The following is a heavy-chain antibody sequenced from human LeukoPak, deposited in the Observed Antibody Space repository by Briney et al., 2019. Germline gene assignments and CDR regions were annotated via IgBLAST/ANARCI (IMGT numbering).Heavy chain of an antibody. CDR3: AKSRAGSSSFYFDY. D-gene: IGHD2-2*01. Sequence: PGGSLRLSCAASGFTFSSYWMHWVRQGPGEGLVWVSRINSDGKSTSYADSVKGRFTISRDNAKNTLYLQMNSLRAEDTAVYFCAKSRAGSSSFYFDYWGQGTLVTVSS. V-gene: IGHV3-74*01. CDR1: GFTFSSYW. CDR2: INSDGKST. J-gene: IGHJ4*02.